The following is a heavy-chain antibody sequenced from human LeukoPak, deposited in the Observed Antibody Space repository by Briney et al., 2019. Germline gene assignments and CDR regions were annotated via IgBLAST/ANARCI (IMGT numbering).Heavy chain of an antibody. D-gene: IGHD3-16*01. J-gene: IGHJ4*02. CDR1: GFTFSSYS. V-gene: IGHV3-48*02. CDR3: ARKGGGIIDY. CDR2: ISGTSNTI. Sequence: PGRSLRLSCAASGFTFSSYSMNWVRQAPGKGLEWVSIISGTSNTIYYADSVKGRFTISRDNAKNSLYLQMNSLRDEDTAVYYCARKGGGIIDYWGQGTLVTVSS.